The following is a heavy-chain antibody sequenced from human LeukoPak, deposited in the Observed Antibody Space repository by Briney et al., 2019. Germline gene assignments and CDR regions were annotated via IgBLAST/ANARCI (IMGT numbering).Heavy chain of an antibody. CDR1: GFTFSSFG. D-gene: IGHD3-10*01. J-gene: IGHJ4*02. Sequence: GGTLRLSCAASGFTFSSFGMSWVRQAPGKGLEWVSAISGSGGSTYYADSVKGGFTISRDNSKNTLYLQMNSLRAEDTAVYYCARVVPPTDYGSGSYFWDPYYFDYWGQGTLVTVSS. CDR2: ISGSGGST. CDR3: ARVVPPTDYGSGSYFWDPYYFDY. V-gene: IGHV3-23*01.